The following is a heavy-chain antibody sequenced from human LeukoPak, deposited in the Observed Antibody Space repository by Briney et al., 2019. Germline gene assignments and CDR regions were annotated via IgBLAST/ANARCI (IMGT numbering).Heavy chain of an antibody. CDR3: VSGYGDYNFDF. J-gene: IGHJ4*02. CDR2: IDDSGAT. CDR1: GFSVINTY. V-gene: IGHV3-53*01. Sequence: GGSLRLSCAAPGFSVINTYVNWVRQAPGKGLEWVSVIDDSGATSFVDAVKGRFTISRDNSKNTVSLHMNNLRAQDTAVYYCVSGYGDYNFDFWGQGTLVTVSS. D-gene: IGHD4-17*01.